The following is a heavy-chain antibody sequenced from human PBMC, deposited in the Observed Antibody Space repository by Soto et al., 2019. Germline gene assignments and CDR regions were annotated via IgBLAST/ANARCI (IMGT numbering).Heavy chain of an antibody. J-gene: IGHJ4*02. Sequence: PGWSLRLSCAASGFTFSDYYMSWIRQAPGKGLEWVSYISSSGSTIYYADSVKGRFTISRDNAKNSLYLQMNSLRAEDTAVYYCARDLFWELTPQDYWGQGTLVTVSP. CDR2: ISSSGSTI. D-gene: IGHD1-26*01. CDR1: GFTFSDYY. CDR3: ARDLFWELTPQDY. V-gene: IGHV3-11*01.